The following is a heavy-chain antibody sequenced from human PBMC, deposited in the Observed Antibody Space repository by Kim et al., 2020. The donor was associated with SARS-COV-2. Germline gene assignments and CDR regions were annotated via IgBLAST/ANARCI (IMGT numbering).Heavy chain of an antibody. V-gene: IGHV3-33*05. D-gene: IGHD3-10*01. Sequence: GGSLRLSCVASGFTFSSYGMHWVRQAPGKGLEWVAVISYDGSNKYYAASVKGRFTISRDNSKNTLYLQMNSLRAEDTAVYYCASTSYYGSGSDRPVDVWGQGSTGTVSS. CDR1: GFTFSSYG. CDR3: ASTSYYGSGSDRPVDV. CDR2: ISYDGSNK. J-gene: IGHJ6*02.